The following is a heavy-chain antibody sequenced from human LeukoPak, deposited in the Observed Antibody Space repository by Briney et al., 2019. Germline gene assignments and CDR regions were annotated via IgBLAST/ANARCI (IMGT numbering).Heavy chain of an antibody. CDR1: GGSFSGYY. D-gene: IGHD3-10*01. V-gene: IGHV4-34*01. Sequence: SETLSLTCAVYGGSFSGYYRSWIRQPPGKGLEWIGEINHSGSTNYNPSLKSRVTISVDTSKNQFSLKLSSVTAADTAVYYCARPRFGELDGFDYWGQGTLVTVSS. CDR3: ARPRFGELDGFDY. CDR2: INHSGST. J-gene: IGHJ4*02.